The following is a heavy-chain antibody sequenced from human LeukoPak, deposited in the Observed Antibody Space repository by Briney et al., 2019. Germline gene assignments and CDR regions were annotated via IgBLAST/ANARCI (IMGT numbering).Heavy chain of an antibody. D-gene: IGHD2-2*01. J-gene: IGHJ5*02. Sequence: SVKVSCKASGGTFSSYAISWVRQAPGQGLEWMGGIIPIFGTANYAQKFQGRVTITADESTSTAYMELSSLRSEDTAVYYCARSHIVVVPAAIVSRGGNWFDPWGQGTLVTVSS. CDR2: IIPIFGTA. CDR1: GGTFSSYA. V-gene: IGHV1-69*13. CDR3: ARSHIVVVPAAIVSRGGNWFDP.